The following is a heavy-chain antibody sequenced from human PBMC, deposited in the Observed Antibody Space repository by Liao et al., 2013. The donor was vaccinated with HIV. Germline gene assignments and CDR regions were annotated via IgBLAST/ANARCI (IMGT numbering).Heavy chain of an antibody. CDR2: IHPTGNT. CDR1: GGSISSYY. D-gene: IGHD3-22*01. CDR3: ARVPYYYDTSAYFHFDY. V-gene: IGHV4-4*07. Sequence: QVHLQESGPGLVKPSETLSLTCTVSGGSISSYYWSWLRQSAGKGLEWIGRIHPTGNTNYNPSLKSRVSISVDSSTNRFSLLMTSVTAADTAVYYCARVPYYYDTSAYFHFDYWGQGTLVTVSS. J-gene: IGHJ4*02.